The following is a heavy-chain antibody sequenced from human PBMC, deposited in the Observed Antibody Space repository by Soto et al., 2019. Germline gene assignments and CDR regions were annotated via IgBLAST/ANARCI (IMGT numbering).Heavy chain of an antibody. CDR3: AKDLGLRLLWLPWAKPDLIGAPRENWFDP. CDR1: GFTFSSYA. V-gene: IGHV3-23*01. Sequence: PGGSLRLSCAASGFTFSSYAMSWVRQAPGKGLEWVSAISGSGGSTYYADSVKGRFTISRDNSKNTLYLQMNSLRAEDTAVYYCAKDLGLRLLWLPWAKPDLIGAPRENWFDPWGQGTLVTVSS. D-gene: IGHD3-10*01. CDR2: ISGSGGST. J-gene: IGHJ5*02.